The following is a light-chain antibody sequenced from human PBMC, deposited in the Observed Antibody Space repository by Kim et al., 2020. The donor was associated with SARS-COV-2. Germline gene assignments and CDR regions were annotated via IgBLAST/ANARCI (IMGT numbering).Light chain of an antibody. CDR3: QAWDSSTYVV. CDR1: KLGDKY. CDR2: QDS. Sequence: VSPGQTASITCAGDKLGDKYACWYQQKPGQSPVLVIYQDSKRPSGIPERFSGSNSGNTATLTISGTQAMDEADYYCQAWDSSTYVVFGGGTKLTVL. J-gene: IGLJ2*01. V-gene: IGLV3-1*01.